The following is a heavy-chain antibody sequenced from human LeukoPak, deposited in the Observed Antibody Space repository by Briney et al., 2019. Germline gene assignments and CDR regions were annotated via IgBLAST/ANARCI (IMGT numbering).Heavy chain of an antibody. CDR1: GYTFTSYY. Sequence: GASVKVSCKASGYTFTSYYMHWVRQAPGQGLEWMGIINPSGGSTSYAQKFQGRVTMTRDTSTSTVYMELSSLRSEDTAVYYCASGHSDYGDYPPYFDYWGQGTLVTVSS. CDR2: INPSGGST. D-gene: IGHD4-17*01. J-gene: IGHJ4*02. CDR3: ASGHSDYGDYPPYFDY. V-gene: IGHV1-46*01.